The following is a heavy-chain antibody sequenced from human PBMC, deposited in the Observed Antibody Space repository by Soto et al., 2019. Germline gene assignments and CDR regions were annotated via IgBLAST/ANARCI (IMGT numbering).Heavy chain of an antibody. CDR2: INPSGGST. D-gene: IGHD3-16*01. CDR3: ARDQGEWPDFYYMDV. V-gene: IGHV1-46*03. J-gene: IGHJ6*03. CDR1: GYTFTSYY. Sequence: ASVKVSCKASGYTFTSYYMHWVRQAPGQGLEWMGIINPSGGSTSYAQKFQGRVTMTRDTSTSTVYMELSSLKSEDTAVYYCARDQGEWPDFYYMDVWGKGTTVTVSS.